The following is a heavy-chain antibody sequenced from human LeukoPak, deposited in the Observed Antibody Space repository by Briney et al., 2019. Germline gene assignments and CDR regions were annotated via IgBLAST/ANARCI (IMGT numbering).Heavy chain of an antibody. CDR2: IYTSGST. CDR1: GGSISSYY. D-gene: IGHD6-13*01. Sequence: PSETLSLTCTVSGGSISSYYWSWIRQPAGKGLEWIGRIYTSGSTNYNPSLKSRVTMSVDTSKNQFSLKLSSVTAADTAVYYCARGKRQQLSRGYGMDVWGQGTTVTVSS. V-gene: IGHV4-4*07. CDR3: ARGKRQQLSRGYGMDV. J-gene: IGHJ6*02.